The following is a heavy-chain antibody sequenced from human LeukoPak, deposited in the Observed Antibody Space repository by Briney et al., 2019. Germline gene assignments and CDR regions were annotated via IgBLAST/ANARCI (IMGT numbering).Heavy chain of an antibody. J-gene: IGHJ4*02. CDR3: ARSGAYGSGSYLSY. CDR1: GYTFTGYY. D-gene: IGHD3-10*01. CDR2: INTNSGGT. V-gene: IGHV1-2*02. Sequence: ASVKVSCKASGYTFTGYYMHWVRQAPGQGLEWMGWINTNSGGTNYAQKFQGRVTMTRDTSISTAYMELGSLRSDDTAVYYCARSGAYGSGSYLSYWGQGTLVTVSS.